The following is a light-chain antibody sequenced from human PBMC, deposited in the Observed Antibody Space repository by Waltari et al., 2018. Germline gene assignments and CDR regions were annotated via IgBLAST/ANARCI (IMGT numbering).Light chain of an antibody. Sequence: QSALTQPASVSGSPGQSITISCTGTSSDVGGYNYVSWYQQHPGKAPNLMIYEVSNRPSGVSNRFSGSKSGNPASLTISGLQAEDEADYYCSSYTSSSTPLVFGTGTKVTVL. CDR1: SSDVGGYNY. J-gene: IGLJ1*01. CDR3: SSYTSSSTPLV. CDR2: EVS. V-gene: IGLV2-14*01.